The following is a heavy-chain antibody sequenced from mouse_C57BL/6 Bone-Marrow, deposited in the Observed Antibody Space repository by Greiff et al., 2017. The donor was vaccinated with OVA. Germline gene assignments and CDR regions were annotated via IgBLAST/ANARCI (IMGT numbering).Heavy chain of an antibody. CDR3: ARCAFLGLDY. D-gene: IGHD4-1*01. CDR1: GYAFTNYL. Sequence: VQLQQSGAELVRPGTSVKVSCKASGYAFTNYLIEWVKQRPGQGLEWIGVINPGSGGTNYNEKFKGKATLTADKSSSTAYMQLSSLTSEDSAVYFCARCAFLGLDYWGQGTTLTVSS. V-gene: IGHV1-54*01. J-gene: IGHJ2*01. CDR2: INPGSGGT.